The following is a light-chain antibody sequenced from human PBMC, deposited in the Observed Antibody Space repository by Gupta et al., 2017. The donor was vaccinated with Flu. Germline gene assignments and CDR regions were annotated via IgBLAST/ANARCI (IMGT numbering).Light chain of an antibody. J-gene: IGLJ1*01. V-gene: IGLV1-44*01. CDR2: SNN. Sequence: QSVLTQPPSASGTPRQRVTISCSGSSSNIGSNTVNWYQQLPGTAPKLLIYSNNHRPSGVPDRFSCSKSGNSASPAISGLQSEDEADEDGAAWDDSLNGLDVFGTGTKVTVL. CDR3: AAWDDSLNGLDV. CDR1: SSNIGSNT.